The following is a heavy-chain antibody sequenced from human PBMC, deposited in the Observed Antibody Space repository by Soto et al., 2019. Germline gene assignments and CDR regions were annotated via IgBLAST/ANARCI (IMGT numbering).Heavy chain of an antibody. J-gene: IGHJ4*02. V-gene: IGHV1-2*04. D-gene: IGHD5-18*01. CDR3: ARGGWIQLWEEYYFDY. CDR2: INPNSGGT. CDR1: GYTFTGYY. Sequence: ASVKVSCKASGYTFTGYYMHWVRQAPGQGLEWMGWINPNSGGTNYAQKFQGWVTMTRDTSISTAYMELSRLRSDDTAVYYCARGGWIQLWEEYYFDYWGQGTLVTVSS.